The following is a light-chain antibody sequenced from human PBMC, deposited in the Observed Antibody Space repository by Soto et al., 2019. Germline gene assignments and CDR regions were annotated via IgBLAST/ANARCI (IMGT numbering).Light chain of an antibody. CDR2: EVT. V-gene: IGLV2-8*01. Sequence: QSALTQPPSASGSPGQSVAISCTGTSSDVGGYNDVSWYQQHPGKAPKLMIYEVTKRPSGVPDRFSGSKSGNTASLTVSGLQADDEANYYCSSKGGSNNLGVVFGGGTKLTVL. CDR3: SSKGGSNNLGVV. CDR1: SSDVGGYND. J-gene: IGLJ2*01.